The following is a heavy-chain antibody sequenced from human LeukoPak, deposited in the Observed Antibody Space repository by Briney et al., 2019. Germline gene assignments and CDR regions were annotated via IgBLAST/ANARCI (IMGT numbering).Heavy chain of an antibody. Sequence: GGSLRLSCAASGFTFSSYGMHWVRQAPGKGLEWVAVIWYDGSNKYYADSVKGRFTISRDNSKNTLYLQMNSLRAEDTAVYYCARDVNSYAHCGHWGQGTLVTVSS. J-gene: IGHJ4*02. D-gene: IGHD5-18*01. CDR3: ARDVNSYAHCGH. CDR1: GFTFSSYG. CDR2: IWYDGSNK. V-gene: IGHV3-33*01.